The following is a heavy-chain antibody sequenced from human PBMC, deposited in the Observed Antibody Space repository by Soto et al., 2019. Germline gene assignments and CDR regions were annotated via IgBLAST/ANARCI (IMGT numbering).Heavy chain of an antibody. CDR2: IYPGDSDT. V-gene: IGHV5-51*01. D-gene: IGHD6-19*01. CDR3: ARPYSSGWYGPSFDY. Sequence: PGESLKISCKGSGYSFTSYWIGWVRQMPGKGLEWMGIIYPGDSDTRYSPSFQGQVTISADKSISTAYLQWSSLKASDTAMYYCARPYSSGWYGPSFDYWGQGTLVTVSS. J-gene: IGHJ4*02. CDR1: GYSFTSYW.